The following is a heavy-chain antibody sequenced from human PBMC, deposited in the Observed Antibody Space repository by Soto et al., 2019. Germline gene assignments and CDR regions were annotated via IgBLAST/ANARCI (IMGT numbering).Heavy chain of an antibody. CDR2: ISHDGNNK. D-gene: IGHD2-2*01. J-gene: IGHJ5*02. V-gene: IGHV3-30-3*01. CDR3: ASIYHLGYCSSTSCSREFDP. CDR1: GFTFSNYF. Sequence: GGSLRLSCAASGFTFSNYFMHWVRQAPGKGLEWVAFISHDGNNKYYADSVKGRFTISRDNSENTLYLQMDSLRAEDTAVYYCASIYHLGYCSSTSCSREFDPWGQGTLVTVSS.